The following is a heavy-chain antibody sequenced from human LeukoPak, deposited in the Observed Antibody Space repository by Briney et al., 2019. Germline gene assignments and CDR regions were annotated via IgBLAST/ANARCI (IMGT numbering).Heavy chain of an antibody. CDR3: ARAASLPYDSSGYYYLSEFDY. J-gene: IGHJ4*02. D-gene: IGHD3-22*01. Sequence: SVKVFCKAFGGTFSSYSISWVRQAPGQGLELMGGVIPIFGTANYAQKFQGRVTITTDESTSTAYMELSSLRSEDTAVYYCARAASLPYDSSGYYYLSEFDYWGQGTLVTVSS. V-gene: IGHV1-69*05. CDR2: VIPIFGTA. CDR1: GGTFSSYS.